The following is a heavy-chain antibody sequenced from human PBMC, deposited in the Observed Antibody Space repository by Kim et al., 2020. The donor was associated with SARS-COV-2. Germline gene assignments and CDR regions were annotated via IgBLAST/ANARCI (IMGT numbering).Heavy chain of an antibody. D-gene: IGHD6-19*01. V-gene: IGHV3-7*03. J-gene: IGHJ4*02. CDR1: GFTFSSYW. CDR3: ARAVAVAGPTPNYDY. CDR2: IKQDGSEK. Sequence: GGSLRLSCAASGFTFSSYWMSWVRQAPGKGLEWVANIKQDGSEKYYVDSVKGRFTISRDNAKNSLYLQMNSLRAEDTAVYYCARAVAVAGPTPNYDYWGQGTLVTVSS.